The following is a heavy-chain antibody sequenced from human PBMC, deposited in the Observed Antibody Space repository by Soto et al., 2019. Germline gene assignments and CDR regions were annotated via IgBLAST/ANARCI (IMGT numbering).Heavy chain of an antibody. Sequence: QVQLVQSGAEVKKPGSSVKVSCKASGGTFKNYLFSWVRQAPGQGLEWMGGVFPIFGTTNYAQRFQGRVTITADASTSTVYMELSGLTSEDTAVYFCARDLEFRDGSISHFDYWGQGTLVTVSS. CDR1: GGTFKNYL. CDR3: ARDLEFRDGSISHFDY. V-gene: IGHV1-69*01. CDR2: VFPIFGTT. D-gene: IGHD1-26*01. J-gene: IGHJ4*02.